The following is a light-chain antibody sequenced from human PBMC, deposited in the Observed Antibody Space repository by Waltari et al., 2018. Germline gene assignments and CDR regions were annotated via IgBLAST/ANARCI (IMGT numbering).Light chain of an antibody. CDR1: QRISSY. CDR2: AAS. J-gene: IGKJ1*01. Sequence: AIRITQSPSPLSASPGARVTITCRASQRISSYLAWYPQKPGKAPKVLIYAASTLQSGVPSRFSGSGSGTDFTLTISCLQSEDFAIYYCQQYYSSPATFGQGTKVEIK. CDR3: QQYYSSPAT. V-gene: IGKV1-8*01.